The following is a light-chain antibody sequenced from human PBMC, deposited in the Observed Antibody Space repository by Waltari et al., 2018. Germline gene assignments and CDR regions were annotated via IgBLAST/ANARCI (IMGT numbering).Light chain of an antibody. Sequence: SSELTQDPAVSVALGQTVRITCQGDSLRSYYASWYQQKPGQAPVLVIYGKNNRPSVIPDRFSCSSSGNTASLTITGAQAEDEADYYCNSRDSSGNHLNVFGTGTKVTVL. CDR2: GKN. J-gene: IGLJ1*01. V-gene: IGLV3-19*01. CDR3: NSRDSSGNHLNV. CDR1: SLRSYY.